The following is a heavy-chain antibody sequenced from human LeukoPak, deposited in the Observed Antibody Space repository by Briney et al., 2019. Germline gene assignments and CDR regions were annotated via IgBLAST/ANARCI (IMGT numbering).Heavy chain of an antibody. Sequence: GGSLRLSCAASGFTFSSYWMHWVRHTPGKGLVWVSRIKGDGSSTSYADSVKGRFTISRDNAKNTLYLQMNSLRAEDTAVYYCARDGYSFGHDFDYWGQGTLVTVSS. J-gene: IGHJ4*02. V-gene: IGHV3-74*01. CDR1: GFTFSSYW. CDR2: IKGDGSST. CDR3: ARDGYSFGHDFDY. D-gene: IGHD5-18*01.